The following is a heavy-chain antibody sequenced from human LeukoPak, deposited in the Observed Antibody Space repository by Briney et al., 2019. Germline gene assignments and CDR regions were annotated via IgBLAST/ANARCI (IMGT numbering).Heavy chain of an antibody. J-gene: IGHJ3*02. CDR2: TYHSGST. CDR3: ARSPDSSGYYAFDI. CDR1: GGSISSGDYS. V-gene: IGHV4-30-2*01. Sequence: SQTLSLTCAVSGGSISSGDYSWSWVRQPPGKGLEWIGYTYHSGSTYYNPSLKSRVTISVDRSKNQFSLKLSSVTAADTAVYYCARSPDSSGYYAFDIWGQGTMVTVSS. D-gene: IGHD3-22*01.